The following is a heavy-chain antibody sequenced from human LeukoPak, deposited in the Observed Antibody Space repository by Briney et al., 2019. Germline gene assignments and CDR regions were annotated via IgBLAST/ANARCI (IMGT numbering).Heavy chain of an antibody. CDR2: ISGSGGSI. CDR3: ARGAEMATIWLDY. Sequence: GGSLRLSCAASGFTFSSYAMSWVRQAPGKGLEWVSAISGSGGSIYYADSVKGRFTISRDNSKNTLYLQMNSLRAEDTAVYYCARGAEMATIWLDYWGQGTLVTVSS. D-gene: IGHD5-24*01. J-gene: IGHJ4*02. CDR1: GFTFSSYA. V-gene: IGHV3-23*01.